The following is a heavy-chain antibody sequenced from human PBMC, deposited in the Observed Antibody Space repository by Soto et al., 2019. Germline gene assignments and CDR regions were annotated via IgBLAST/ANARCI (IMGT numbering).Heavy chain of an antibody. D-gene: IGHD6-19*01. J-gene: IGHJ4*02. V-gene: IGHV1-8*01. CDR2: MNPNSGTT. CDR1: GYTFTSYE. Sequence: QVQLVQSGAEVKKPGASVKVSCKASGYTFTSYEVNWVRQAIGEGLEWMGWMNPNSGTTGYTRKFQGRVSMTRDTSISTAYMELSRLTSEDTAVYYCARGQRWGVAVAGGGDYWGQGTLVSVSS. CDR3: ARGQRWGVAVAGGGDY.